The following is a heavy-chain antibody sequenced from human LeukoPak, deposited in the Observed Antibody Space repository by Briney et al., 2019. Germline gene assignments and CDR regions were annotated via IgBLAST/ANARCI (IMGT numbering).Heavy chain of an antibody. CDR1: GFTFSSYS. D-gene: IGHD4-17*01. V-gene: IGHV3-21*01. J-gene: IGHJ3*02. CDR2: ISSSSSYI. Sequence: GGSLRLSCAASGFTFSSYSMNWVRQAPGKGLEWVSSISSSSSYIYYADSVEGRFTISRDNAKNSLYLQMNSLRAEDTAVYYCARSSTDYGDYAAFDIWGQGTMVTVSS. CDR3: ARSSTDYGDYAAFDI.